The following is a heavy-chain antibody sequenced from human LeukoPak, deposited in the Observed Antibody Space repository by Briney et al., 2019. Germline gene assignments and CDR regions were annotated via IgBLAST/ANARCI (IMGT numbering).Heavy chain of an antibody. CDR2: ISGSGGST. D-gene: IGHD6-19*01. CDR1: GFTFSSYA. Sequence: GGSLRLSCAASGFTFSSYAMSWVRQAPGKGLEWVSAISGSGGSTYYADSVKGRFTISRDNSKNTLYLQMNSLRAEDTAVYYCAKVEQTEAVAGYWYFDLWGRGTLVTVSS. V-gene: IGHV3-23*01. J-gene: IGHJ2*01. CDR3: AKVEQTEAVAGYWYFDL.